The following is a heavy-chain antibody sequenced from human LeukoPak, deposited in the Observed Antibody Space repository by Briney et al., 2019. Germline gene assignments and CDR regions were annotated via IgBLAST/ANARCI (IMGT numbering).Heavy chain of an antibody. Sequence: GGSLRLSCKASTFTFGDYAMSWVRQAPGKGLEWVGFIRSKAFGGTSEYAASAKGRFTISRDDSKSIVYLQTNSLKTEDTAVYYCTRAPYSNYVNLDYWGQGTLVTVSS. J-gene: IGHJ4*02. CDR3: TRAPYSNYVNLDY. V-gene: IGHV3-49*04. CDR2: IRSKAFGGTS. CDR1: TFTFGDYA. D-gene: IGHD4-11*01.